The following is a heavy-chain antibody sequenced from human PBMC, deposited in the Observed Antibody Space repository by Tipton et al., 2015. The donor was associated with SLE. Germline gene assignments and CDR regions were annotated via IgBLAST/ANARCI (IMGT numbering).Heavy chain of an antibody. CDR3: ARGLLYYDYVWGSYRYWYFDL. D-gene: IGHD3-16*02. V-gene: IGHV4-59*11. Sequence: TLSLTCTVSGGSISSHYWSWIRQPPGKGLEWIGYIYYSGSTNYNPSLKSRVTISVDTSKNQFSLKLSSVTAADTAVYYCARGLLYYDYVWGSYRYWYFDLWGRGTLVTVSS. CDR1: GGSISSHY. CDR2: IYYSGST. J-gene: IGHJ2*01.